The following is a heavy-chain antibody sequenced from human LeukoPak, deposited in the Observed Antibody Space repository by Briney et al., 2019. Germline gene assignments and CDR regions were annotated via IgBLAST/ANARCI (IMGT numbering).Heavy chain of an antibody. CDR3: ARGDGVYVY. CDR1: GFTFSSYE. J-gene: IGHJ4*02. V-gene: IGHV3-48*03. Sequence: GGSLRLSCAASGFTFSSYEFNWVRQAPGKGLEWVSYISSSVSTVYYADSLKGRFTISRDNAKNVLYLQMNSLRAEDTAVYYCARGDGVYVYWGQGTLVTVSS. D-gene: IGHD5/OR15-5a*01. CDR2: ISSSVSTV.